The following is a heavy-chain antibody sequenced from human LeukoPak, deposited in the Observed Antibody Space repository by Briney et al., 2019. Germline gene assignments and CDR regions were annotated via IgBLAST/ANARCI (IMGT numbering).Heavy chain of an antibody. J-gene: IGHJ4*02. V-gene: IGHV4-59*01. CDR1: DGSISGYF. CDR3: ARHSNGVTYPLDY. Sequence: SETLSLTCTVSDGSISGYFWGWIRQPPGKGLEYIGNIHYTGSTNYSPSLKSRVTIAADTSKNQLSLRLSSVTAADTAVYYCARHSNGVTYPLDYWGQGTLVTVSS. CDR2: IHYTGST. D-gene: IGHD2-8*01.